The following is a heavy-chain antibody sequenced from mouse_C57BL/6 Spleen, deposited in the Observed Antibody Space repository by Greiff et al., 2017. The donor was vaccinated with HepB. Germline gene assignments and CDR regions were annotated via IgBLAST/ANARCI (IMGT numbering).Heavy chain of an antibody. V-gene: IGHV1-80*01. Sequence: VQLQQSGAELVKPGASVKISCKASGYAFSSYWMNWVKQRPGKGLEWIGQIYPGDGDTNYNGKFKGKATLTADKSSSTAYMQLSSLTSEDSAVYFCARSRYSNYGYWYFDVWGTGTTVTVSS. CDR2: IYPGDGDT. D-gene: IGHD2-5*01. CDR3: ARSRYSNYGYWYFDV. J-gene: IGHJ1*03. CDR1: GYAFSSYW.